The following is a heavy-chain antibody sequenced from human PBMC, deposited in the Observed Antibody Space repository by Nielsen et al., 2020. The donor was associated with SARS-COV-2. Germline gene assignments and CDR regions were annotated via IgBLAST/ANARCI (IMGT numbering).Heavy chain of an antibody. V-gene: IGHV4-31*11. Sequence: SETLSLTCAVSGGSISSSNWWSWIRQHPGKGLEWIGYIYYSGSTYYNPSLKSRVTISVDTSKNQFSLKLSSVTAADTAVYYCARDPVYYDSQGWFDPWGQGTLVTVSS. J-gene: IGHJ5*02. CDR1: GGSISSSNW. D-gene: IGHD3-22*01. CDR2: IYYSGST. CDR3: ARDPVYYDSQGWFDP.